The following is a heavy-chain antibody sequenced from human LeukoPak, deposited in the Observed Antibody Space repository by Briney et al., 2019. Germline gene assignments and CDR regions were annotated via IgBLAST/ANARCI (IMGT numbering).Heavy chain of an antibody. CDR2: IYYSGST. Sequence: PSETLSLTCTVSGGSISSYYWSWIRQPPGKGLEWIGYIYYSGSTNYYPSLKSRVTISVDTSKNQFSLKLSSVTAADTAVYYCASYDILTGGDYWGQGTLVTVSS. J-gene: IGHJ4*02. D-gene: IGHD3-9*01. V-gene: IGHV4-59*01. CDR3: ASYDILTGGDY. CDR1: GGSISSYY.